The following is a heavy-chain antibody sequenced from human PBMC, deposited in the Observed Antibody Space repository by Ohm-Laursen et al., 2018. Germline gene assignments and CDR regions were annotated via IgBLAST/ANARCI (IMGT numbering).Heavy chain of an antibody. V-gene: IGHV3-23*01. Sequence: SLRLSCAASGFTFISYAMSWVRQAPGKGLEWVSAVSGTGDNTYYADSVKGRFTISRDNSKNTLYLQMNSLRVEDTALYYCAKRLWDIRSESFDFWGQGTRVTVSS. CDR2: VSGTGDNT. CDR1: GFTFISYA. D-gene: IGHD1-26*01. CDR3: AKRLWDIRSESFDF. J-gene: IGHJ4*02.